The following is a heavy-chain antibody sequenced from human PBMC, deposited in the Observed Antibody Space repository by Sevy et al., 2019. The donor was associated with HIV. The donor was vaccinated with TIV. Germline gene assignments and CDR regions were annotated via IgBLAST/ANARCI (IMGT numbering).Heavy chain of an antibody. J-gene: IGHJ6*02. CDR1: GGTFSSYA. D-gene: IGHD3-22*01. CDR2: IIPIFGTA. CDR3: ARVYDSSGLSYYYYGMDV. V-gene: IGHV1-69*13. Sequence: ASVKVSCKASGGTFSSYAISWVRQAPGQGLEWMGGIIPIFGTANYAQKFQGRVTITADESTSTAYMELSSLRSEDTAGYYWARVYDSSGLSYYYYGMDVWGQGTTVTVSS.